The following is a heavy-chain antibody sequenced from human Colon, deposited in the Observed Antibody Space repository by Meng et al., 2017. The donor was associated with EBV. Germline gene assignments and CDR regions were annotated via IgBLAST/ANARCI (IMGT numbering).Heavy chain of an antibody. CDR2: ISSDGSNK. J-gene: IGHJ4*02. CDR1: GFPFSSYG. Sequence: QVQLVESGXXXXXRXGSXRLSCAASGFPFSSYGMHWVRQAPGKGLEWVAAISSDGSNKYYADSVKGRLTISRDNSKNTLYLQLNSLRAEDTAVFYCAKRPYSAYGPDHWGQGTLVIVSS. V-gene: IGHV3-30*18. D-gene: IGHD5-12*01. CDR3: AKRPYSAYGPDH.